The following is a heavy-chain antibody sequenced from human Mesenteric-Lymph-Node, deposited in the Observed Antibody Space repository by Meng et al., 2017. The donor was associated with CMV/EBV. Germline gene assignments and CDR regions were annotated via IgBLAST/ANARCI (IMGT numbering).Heavy chain of an antibody. D-gene: IGHD5-12*01. CDR1: GFMFSKFW. J-gene: IGHJ4*02. CDR3: VSGYTDSGDY. Sequence: GGSLRLSCAASGFMFSKFWMNWVRQAPGKGLEWVANIKEDESEKNYVDSARGRFSISRENAKNLLYLQVSSLRVEDTGVYYCVSGYTDSGDYWGQGTLVTVSS. V-gene: IGHV3-7*01. CDR2: IKEDESEK.